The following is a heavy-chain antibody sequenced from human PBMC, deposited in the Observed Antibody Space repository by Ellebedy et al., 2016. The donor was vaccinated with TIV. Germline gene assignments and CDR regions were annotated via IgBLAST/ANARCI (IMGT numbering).Heavy chain of an antibody. D-gene: IGHD3-10*01. Sequence: SETLSLTCTVSGGSVSSGSYYWSWIRQPPGKGLEWIGEINHSGSTNYNPSLKSRVTVSVDTSKNQFSLKLSSVTAADTAVYYCVGLLWFGLGFDPWGQGTLVTVSS. J-gene: IGHJ5*02. V-gene: IGHV4-39*07. CDR1: GGSVSSGSYY. CDR2: INHSGST. CDR3: VGLLWFGLGFDP.